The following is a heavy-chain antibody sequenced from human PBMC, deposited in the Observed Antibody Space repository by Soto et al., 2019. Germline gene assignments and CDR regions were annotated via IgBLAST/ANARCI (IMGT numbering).Heavy chain of an antibody. J-gene: IGHJ4*02. CDR2: IYYSGST. Sequence: SETLSVTCTVAGGSVSSGSYYWSWDRQPPGKGLEWIGYIYYSGSTNYNPSLKSRVTISVDTSKNQFSLKLSSVTAADTAVYYCASSDWNYVFGFDYWGQGTLVTVSS. CDR1: GGSVSSGSYY. D-gene: IGHD1-7*01. V-gene: IGHV4-61*01. CDR3: ASSDWNYVFGFDY.